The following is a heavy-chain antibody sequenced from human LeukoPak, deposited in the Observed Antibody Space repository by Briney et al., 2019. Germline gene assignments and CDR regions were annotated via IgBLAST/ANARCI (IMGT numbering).Heavy chain of an antibody. V-gene: IGHV3-15*01. CDR1: GFTFSSYA. D-gene: IGHD3-22*01. Sequence: PGGSLRLSCAASGFTFSSYAMSWVRQAPGKGLEWVGRIKSKTDGRTTDYAAPVKGRFTISRDDSKNTLYLQMNSLKTEDTAVYYCTTVYDSSVWGQGTLVTVSS. CDR3: TTVYDSSV. CDR2: IKSKTDGRTT. J-gene: IGHJ4*02.